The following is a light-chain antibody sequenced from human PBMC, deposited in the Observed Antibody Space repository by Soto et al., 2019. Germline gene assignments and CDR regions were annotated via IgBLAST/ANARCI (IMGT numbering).Light chain of an antibody. J-gene: IGKJ4*01. Sequence: DIPMTQSPSTLSASAGDRVTITCRASQSISSWLAWYQQKPGKAPKLLSHEASSLESGVPSRFSGSGSETAFTLTISRLQPDYFAFYYCQQYNSYPLTFGGGTKVEIK. CDR1: QSISSW. CDR3: QQYNSYPLT. V-gene: IGKV1-5*03. CDR2: EAS.